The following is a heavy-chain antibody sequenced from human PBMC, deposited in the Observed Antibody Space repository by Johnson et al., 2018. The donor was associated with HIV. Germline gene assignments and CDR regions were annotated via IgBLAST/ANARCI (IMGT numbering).Heavy chain of an antibody. CDR2: INWNGGST. V-gene: IGHV3-20*04. J-gene: IGHJ3*02. D-gene: IGHD1-20*01. Sequence: VESGGGVVRPGGSLRLSCVASGFTFDDYGMSWVRQAPGKGLEWVSSINWNGGSTDYADSIKGRFTISRDNSKNTLYLQMNSLRAEDTAVYYCARNLMRYNWNADAFDIWGQGTMVTVSS. CDR3: ARNLMRYNWNADAFDI. CDR1: GFTFDDYG.